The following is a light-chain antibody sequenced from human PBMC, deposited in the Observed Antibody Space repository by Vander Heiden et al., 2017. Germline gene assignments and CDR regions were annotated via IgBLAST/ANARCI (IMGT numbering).Light chain of an antibody. Sequence: QSVLTQPPSASGTPGQRVTISCSGDSSNIGRNNVNWYQHLPGTAPKLLIHSNNQQPSGVPDRFAGSRSGTSASLAISGLQSEDEAEYYCAAWDDTLSGYWVFGGGTKLTVL. J-gene: IGLJ3*02. CDR3: AAWDDTLSGYWV. V-gene: IGLV1-44*01. CDR1: SSNIGRNN. CDR2: SNN.